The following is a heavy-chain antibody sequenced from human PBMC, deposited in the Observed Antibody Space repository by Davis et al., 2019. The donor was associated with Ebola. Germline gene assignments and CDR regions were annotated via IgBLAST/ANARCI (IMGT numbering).Heavy chain of an antibody. CDR2: INPNNGDT. CDR1: GYTFTGYY. Sequence: ASVKVSCKASGYTFTGYYMHWVRQAPGQGLEWMGWINPNNGDTNYAQKFQGRVTMTRDTSISTTYLELSSLRSDDTAMYYCARSDITMIVVAHFDYWGQGTLVTVSS. J-gene: IGHJ4*02. D-gene: IGHD3-22*01. CDR3: ARSDITMIVVAHFDY. V-gene: IGHV1-2*02.